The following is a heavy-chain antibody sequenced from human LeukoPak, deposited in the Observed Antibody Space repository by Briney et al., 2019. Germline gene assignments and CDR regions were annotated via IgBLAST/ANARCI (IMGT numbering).Heavy chain of an antibody. CDR3: ARDRTLNSDAFDI. V-gene: IGHV1-2*02. D-gene: IGHD1-7*01. J-gene: IGHJ3*02. CDR2: INPYSGGT. Sequence: ASVKVCCKASGYTFIGYYIHWVRQAPGQGLEWMGWINPYSGGTNYAQTFQGRVTMTRDTSISTAYMELIALRSDDTAVYYCARDRTLNSDAFDIWGQGTMVTVSS. CDR1: GYTFIGYY.